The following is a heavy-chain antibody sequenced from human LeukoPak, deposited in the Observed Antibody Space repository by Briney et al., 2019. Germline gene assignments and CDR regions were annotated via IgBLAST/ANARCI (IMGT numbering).Heavy chain of an antibody. CDR3: ARLWQPNYGDCLDH. CDR1: GFTFSSYG. CDR2: IRYHGSDK. Sequence: GGSLRLSCAASGFTFSSYGMHWVRQAPGKGLEWVAFIRYHGSDKYYADSVRGRFTISRDNSENMLYLQMNSLRAEDTAVYYCARLWQPNYGDCLDHWGQGTLVTVTS. J-gene: IGHJ4*02. V-gene: IGHV3-30*02. D-gene: IGHD4-17*01.